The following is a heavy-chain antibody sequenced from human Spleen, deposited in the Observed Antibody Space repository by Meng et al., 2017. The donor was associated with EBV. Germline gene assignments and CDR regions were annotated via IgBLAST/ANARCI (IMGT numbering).Heavy chain of an antibody. D-gene: IGHD2-2*01. V-gene: IGHV4-61*08. CDR1: GVSVASGAYY. CDR2: FYHSGTN. Sequence: QGPGPARVKPSETLSLPCTVSGVSVASGAYYWSWIRQPPGKGLEWIAYFYHSGTNNYNPSLQSRVTISSDTSKNQVSLKLSSVTAADTAMYYCAREVPAAIKAFDLWGQGTLVTVSS. CDR3: AREVPAAIKAFDL. J-gene: IGHJ4*02.